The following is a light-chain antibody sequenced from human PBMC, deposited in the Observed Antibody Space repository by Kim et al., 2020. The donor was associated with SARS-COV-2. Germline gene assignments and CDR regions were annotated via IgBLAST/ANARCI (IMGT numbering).Light chain of an antibody. J-gene: IGKJ3*01. CDR1: QSLVFSDGHID. V-gene: IGKV2-30*01. CDR3: RQGTHWPVT. CDR2: KVS. Sequence: PASTTCRASQSLVFSDGHIDLNWLHQRPGQSPRRLISKVSNRDSGVRDGCSRSGSGTDFTMQISRVEAVDVGVYYCRQGTHWPVTFGPGTKVDI.